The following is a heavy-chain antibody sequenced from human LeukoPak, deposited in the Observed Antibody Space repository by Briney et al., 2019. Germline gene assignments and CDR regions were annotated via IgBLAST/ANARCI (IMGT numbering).Heavy chain of an antibody. D-gene: IGHD2-8*02. Sequence: SVKVSCKASGGTFSSYAISWVRQAPGQGLEWMGGIIPIFGTANYAQKFQGRVTMTEDTSTDTAYMELSSLRSEDTAVYYCATDYTGGYYFFDYWGQGTLVTVSS. CDR3: ATDYTGGYYFFDY. J-gene: IGHJ4*02. V-gene: IGHV1-69*06. CDR2: IIPIFGTA. CDR1: GGTFSSYA.